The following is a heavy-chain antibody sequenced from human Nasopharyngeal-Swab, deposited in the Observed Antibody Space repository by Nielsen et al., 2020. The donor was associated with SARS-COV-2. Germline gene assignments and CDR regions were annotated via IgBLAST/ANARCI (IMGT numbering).Heavy chain of an antibody. D-gene: IGHD1-26*01. J-gene: IGHJ6*03. CDR3: ARVSWEGSYYYYYMDV. V-gene: IGHV4-34*01. CDR2: INHSGST. Sequence: PGKGLEWIGEINHSGSTYYNPSLKSRVTISVDTSKNQFSLKLSSVTAADTAVYYCARVSWEGSYYYYYMDVWGKGTTVTVSS.